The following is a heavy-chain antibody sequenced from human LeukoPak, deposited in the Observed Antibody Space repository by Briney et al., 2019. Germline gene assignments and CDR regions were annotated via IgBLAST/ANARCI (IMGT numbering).Heavy chain of an antibody. J-gene: IGHJ5*02. CDR1: GFTFSSYA. CDR3: ARDCINIVWGAPFDP. D-gene: IGHD3-10*01. Sequence: TGGSLRLSCAASGFTFSSYAMHWVRQAPGKGLEWVANIKEDGSQEYYVDSVKGRFTISRDNAKNSLYLQMNTLRAEDTAVYYCARDCINIVWGAPFDPWGQGTLVTVSS. CDR2: IKEDGSQE. V-gene: IGHV3-7*01.